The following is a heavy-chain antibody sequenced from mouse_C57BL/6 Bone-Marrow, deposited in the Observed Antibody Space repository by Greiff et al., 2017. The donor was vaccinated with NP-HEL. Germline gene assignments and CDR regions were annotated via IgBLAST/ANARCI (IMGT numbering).Heavy chain of an antibody. D-gene: IGHD1-1*01. V-gene: IGHV1-76*01. Sequence: QVQLQQSGAELVRPGASVKLSCKASGYTFTDYYINWVKQRPGQGLEWIARIYPGSGNTYYNEKFKGKATLTAEKSSSTAYMQLSRLTSEDSAVDFCARVGITTVVYFDYWGQGTTLTVSS. J-gene: IGHJ2*01. CDR2: IYPGSGNT. CDR1: GYTFTDYY. CDR3: ARVGITTVVYFDY.